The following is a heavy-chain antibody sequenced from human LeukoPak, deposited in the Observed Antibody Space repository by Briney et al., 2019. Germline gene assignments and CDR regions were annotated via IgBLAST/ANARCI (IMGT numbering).Heavy chain of an antibody. D-gene: IGHD2-21*02. V-gene: IGHV3-48*03. CDR2: ISSSGSTI. CDR1: GFTFSSYE. J-gene: IGHJ4*02. CDR3: AKDIVGGGDDY. Sequence: GGSLRLSCAASGFTFSSYEMNWVRQAPGKGLEWVSYISSSGSTIYYADSVKGRFTISRDNAKNSLYLQMNSLRAEDTAVYCCAKDIVGGGDDYWGQGTLVIVSS.